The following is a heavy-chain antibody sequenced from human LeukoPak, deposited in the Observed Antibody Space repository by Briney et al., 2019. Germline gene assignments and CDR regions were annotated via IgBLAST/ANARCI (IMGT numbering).Heavy chain of an antibody. CDR3: ARDVLTTFGYFSAAYDF. CDR2: ISPSSGGT. J-gene: IGHJ4*02. Sequence: ASVKVSFKASGYTFNGFYFHWVRQAPGQGLEWMGWISPSSGGTNYAQKFQGRVTMTRDTSTGTAYMELSRLRSDDTAMYYCARDVLTTFGYFSAAYDFWGQGTLVTVSS. V-gene: IGHV1-2*02. D-gene: IGHD3-10*02. CDR1: GYTFNGFY.